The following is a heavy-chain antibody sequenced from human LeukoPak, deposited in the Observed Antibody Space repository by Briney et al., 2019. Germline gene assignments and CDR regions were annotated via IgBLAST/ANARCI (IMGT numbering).Heavy chain of an antibody. CDR1: GFNVGSKH. J-gene: IGHJ4*02. CDR2: IYPGGDS. Sequence: PGGSLRLSCAASGFNVGSKHMNWVRQAPGKGLEWVSGIYPGGDSYYADSLKGRFIISRDISKNPVILQMNSLRDEDTAVYYCARLNFGDDYWGQGALVTVSS. CDR3: ARLNFGDDY. D-gene: IGHD4-17*01. V-gene: IGHV3-53*01.